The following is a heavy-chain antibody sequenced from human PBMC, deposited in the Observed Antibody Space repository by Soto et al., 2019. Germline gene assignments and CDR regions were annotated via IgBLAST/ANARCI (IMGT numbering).Heavy chain of an antibody. J-gene: IGHJ4*02. V-gene: IGHV4-30-4*01. CDR1: GDSFSSGDYK. D-gene: IGHD4-17*01. Sequence: QVQLQESGPGLVKPSQTLSLTCTVSGDSFSSGDYKWSWIRQPPGKGLEWIGYTYYSGYTYNNPSLKSRLTMSVDTSKXXFXXXXXXXXAXXXXXXXXXXXGXYVAFDYWGQGTLVTVS. CDR2: TYYSGYT. CDR3: XXXGXYVAFDY.